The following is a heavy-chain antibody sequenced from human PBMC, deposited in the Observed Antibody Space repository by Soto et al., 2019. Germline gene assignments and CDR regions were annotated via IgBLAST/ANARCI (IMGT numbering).Heavy chain of an antibody. CDR2: INPNSGGT. D-gene: IGHD6-6*01. J-gene: IGHJ5*02. CDR3: ARDNSRQAARGGWFDP. Sequence: GXSVKVSCNASGCSFTGYYMHWVRQAPGQGLEWMGWINPNSGGTNYAQKFQGRVTMTRDTSISTAYMELSRLRSDDTAVYYCARDNSRQAARGGWFDPWGRGTLVTVSS. V-gene: IGHV1-2*02. CDR1: GCSFTGYY.